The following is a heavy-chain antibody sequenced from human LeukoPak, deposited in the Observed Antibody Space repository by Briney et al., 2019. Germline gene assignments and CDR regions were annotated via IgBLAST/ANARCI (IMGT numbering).Heavy chain of an antibody. CDR1: GGSISSYY. CDR2: IYYSGST. CDR3: ARWSTEAAYGSAFDI. D-gene: IGHD3-10*01. Sequence: SETLSLTCTVSGGSISSYYWSWIRQPPGKGLEWIGYIYYSGSTNYNPSLKSRVTISVDTSKNQFSLKLSSVTAADTAVYYCARWSTEAAYGSAFDIWGQGTMVTVSS. J-gene: IGHJ3*02. V-gene: IGHV4-59*12.